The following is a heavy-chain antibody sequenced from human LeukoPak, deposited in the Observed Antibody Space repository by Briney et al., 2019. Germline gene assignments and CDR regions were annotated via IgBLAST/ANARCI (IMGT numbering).Heavy chain of an antibody. V-gene: IGHV3-66*01. Sequence: GGSLRLSCAASGLTVSSNYMSWVRQAPGKGLEWVSVIYSGGSTYYADSVKGRFTISRDNSKNTLYLQMNSLRAEDTAVYYCAREYSSGQIDYWGQGTLVTVSS. CDR3: AREYSSGQIDY. CDR2: IYSGGST. D-gene: IGHD6-19*01. J-gene: IGHJ4*02. CDR1: GLTVSSNY.